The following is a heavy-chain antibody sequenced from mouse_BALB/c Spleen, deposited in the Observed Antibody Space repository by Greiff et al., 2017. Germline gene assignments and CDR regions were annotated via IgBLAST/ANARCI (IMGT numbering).Heavy chain of an antibody. CDR2: IDPANGNT. V-gene: IGHV14-3*02. D-gene: IGHD3-3*01. CDR3: ARGGRLRYFDY. J-gene: IGHJ2*01. CDR1: GFNIKDTY. Sequence: EVQLQESGAELVKPGASVKLSCTASGFNIKDTYMHWVKQRPEQGLEWIGRIDPANGNTKYDPKFQGKATLTVDKSSSTAYIQLSSLTSEDSAVYYCARGGRLRYFDYWGQGTTLTVSS.